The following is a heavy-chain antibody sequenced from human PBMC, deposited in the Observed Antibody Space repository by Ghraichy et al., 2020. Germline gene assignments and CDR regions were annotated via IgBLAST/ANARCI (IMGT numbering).Heavy chain of an antibody. V-gene: IGHV3-21*01. J-gene: IGHJ4*02. CDR2: ISSSSSFK. Sequence: ESLNISCAASGFTFNTYAMHWVRQAPGKGLEWVSYISSSSSFKNYADSVEGRFTVSRDNAKNSLYLQMNSLRDEDTAVYYCARDWATGPPDSWGQGTLVTVSS. CDR3: ARDWATGPPDS. CDR1: GFTFNTYA. D-gene: IGHD3-9*01.